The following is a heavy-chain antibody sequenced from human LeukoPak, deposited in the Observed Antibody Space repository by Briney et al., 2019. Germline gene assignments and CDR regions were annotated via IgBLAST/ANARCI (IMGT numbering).Heavy chain of an antibody. CDR1: GGTFSSYA. V-gene: IGHV1-69*13. CDR3: ARDLSYLYYFDY. Sequence: SVKVSCKASGGTFSSYAISWVRQAPGQGLEWMGGIIPIFGTANYAQKFQGRVTITADESTSTAYMELSSLRSEDTAVYYCARDLSYLYYFDYWGQGTLVTVSS. CDR2: IIPIFGTA. D-gene: IGHD2/OR15-2a*01. J-gene: IGHJ4*02.